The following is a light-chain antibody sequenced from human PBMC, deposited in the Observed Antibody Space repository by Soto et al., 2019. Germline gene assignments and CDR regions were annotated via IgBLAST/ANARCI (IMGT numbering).Light chain of an antibody. CDR3: QQYGSSPMYT. J-gene: IGKJ2*01. CDR1: QSVSSSY. V-gene: IGKV3-20*01. CDR2: GAS. Sequence: EIVLTQSPGTLSLSPGERATLSCRASQSVSSSYLAWYQQKPGQAPRLLIYGASSRATGIPDRFSGSGSGTAFTLTISRLAPEDFAVYYWQQYGSSPMYTFGQGTKLESK.